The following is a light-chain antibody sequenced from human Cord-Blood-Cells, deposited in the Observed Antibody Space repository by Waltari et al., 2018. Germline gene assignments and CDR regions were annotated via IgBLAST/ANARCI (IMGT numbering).Light chain of an antibody. Sequence: IQLTPSPSSLSASVGDRVTITCRASQDISSYLAWYQQKPGKAPKLLIYAASTLQSGVPSRFSGSGSGTDFTLTISSLQPEDVATYYCQQHNSYPRTFGGGTKVEIK. CDR3: QQHNSYPRT. CDR1: QDISSY. CDR2: AAS. V-gene: IGKV1-9*01. J-gene: IGKJ4*02.